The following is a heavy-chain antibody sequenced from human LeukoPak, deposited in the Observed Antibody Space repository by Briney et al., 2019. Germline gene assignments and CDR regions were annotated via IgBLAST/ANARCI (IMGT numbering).Heavy chain of an antibody. V-gene: IGHV4-39*01. CDR3: ARSVNIVVEYYFDY. CDR2: ISYSGST. J-gene: IGHJ4*02. Sequence: SETLSLTCTVSGGXISSSSYFWGWIRQPPGKGLEWLGRISYSGSTYYNPPLKSRVTISVGTSKNQFSLKLNSVTAADTAVYYCARSVNIVVEYYFDYWGQGTLVTVSS. D-gene: IGHD2-15*01. CDR1: GGXISSSSYF.